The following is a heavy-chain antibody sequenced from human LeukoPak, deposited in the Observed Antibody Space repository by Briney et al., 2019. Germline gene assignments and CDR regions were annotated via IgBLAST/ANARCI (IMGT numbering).Heavy chain of an antibody. V-gene: IGHV4-4*09. D-gene: IGHD2-2*01. Sequence: PSETLSLICTVSGGSITTYNWIWIRQTPGQALEWIGHIYSSGATKYNPSLKSRATILLDPSKNQLSLKLSSVSAADTAVYYCARRTPGPQLDEYVAYFFDHWGQGTQVTVSS. CDR3: ARRTPGPQLDEYVAYFFDH. J-gene: IGHJ4*02. CDR1: GGSITTYN. CDR2: IYSSGAT.